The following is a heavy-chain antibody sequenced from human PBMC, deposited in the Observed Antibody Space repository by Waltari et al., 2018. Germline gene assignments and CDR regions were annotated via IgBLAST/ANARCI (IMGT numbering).Heavy chain of an antibody. J-gene: IGHJ4*02. CDR1: GFTFSSYG. V-gene: IGHV3-30*02. Sequence: QVQLVESGGGVVQPGGSLRLSCAASGFTFSSYGMHWVRQAPGKGLEWVAFIRYDGSNKYYADSVKGRFTISRDNSKNTLYLQMNSLRAEDTAVYYCAKFSPRQQLDYWGQGTLVTVSS. D-gene: IGHD6-13*01. CDR2: IRYDGSNK. CDR3: AKFSPRQQLDY.